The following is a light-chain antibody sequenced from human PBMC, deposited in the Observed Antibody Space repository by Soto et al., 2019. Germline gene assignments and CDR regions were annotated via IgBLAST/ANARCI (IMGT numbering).Light chain of an antibody. CDR2: DAS. J-gene: IGKJ1*01. V-gene: IGKV3-20*01. CDR3: QQYDTSPRT. Sequence: EIVLTQSPGTLSLSPGERATLSCRASQNVRGYLAWYQQKPGQAPRLLIYDASNRATGIPARFSGSGSGTDFTLTISRLEPEDFAVYYCQQYDTSPRTFGQGTKVDIK. CDR1: QNVRGY.